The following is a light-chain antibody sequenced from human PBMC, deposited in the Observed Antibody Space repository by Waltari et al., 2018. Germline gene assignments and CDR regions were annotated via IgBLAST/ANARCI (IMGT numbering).Light chain of an antibody. J-gene: IGKJ1*01. Sequence: DIQMTQSPSTLSASIGDRVTITCRASQSISSWLAWYQQKPGKAPKLLIYKASSLESGVPSRFSGSGSWTEFTLTISSLQSDDFATYYCQQYNSYSTWTFGQGTKVEIK. CDR3: QQYNSYSTWT. CDR1: QSISSW. V-gene: IGKV1-5*03. CDR2: KAS.